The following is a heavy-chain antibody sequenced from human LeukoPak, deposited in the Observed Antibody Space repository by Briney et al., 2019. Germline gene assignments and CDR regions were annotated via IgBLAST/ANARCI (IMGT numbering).Heavy chain of an antibody. J-gene: IGHJ4*02. V-gene: IGHV3-15*01. D-gene: IGHD3-9*01. Sequence: GGSLRLSCAASGFTFSNAWMSWVRQAPGKGLEWVGRIKSKTDDGTTDYAAPVKGRFTISRDDSKNTLYLQMNSLKTEDTAVYYCTTVSLQRYFDWLYLDYWGQGTLVTVSS. CDR1: GFTFSNAW. CDR3: TTVSLQRYFDWLYLDY. CDR2: IKSKTDDGTT.